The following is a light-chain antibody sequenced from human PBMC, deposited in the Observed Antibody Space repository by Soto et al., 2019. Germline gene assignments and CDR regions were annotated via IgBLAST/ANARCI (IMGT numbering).Light chain of an antibody. J-gene: IGLJ1*01. V-gene: IGLV3-21*04. CDR3: QVWDSSSSHYV. Sequence: SYELTQPPSVSVAPGKRARITCGGNNIGGKTVPWYQQRPGQAPVLVIYYTSDRPSGIPERFSGSTSGNTATLTISRVEAGDEADYYCQVWDSSSSHYVFGAGTKVTVL. CDR2: YTS. CDR1: NIGGKT.